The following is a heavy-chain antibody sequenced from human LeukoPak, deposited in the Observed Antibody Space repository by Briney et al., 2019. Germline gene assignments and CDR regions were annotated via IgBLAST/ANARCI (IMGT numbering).Heavy chain of an antibody. D-gene: IGHD6-19*01. CDR2: IYSGGST. Sequence: GGSLRLSCAASGFTVSSNYMSWVRQAPGKGLEWVSVIYSGGSTYYADSVKGRFTISRDNSKNTLYLQMNSLRAEDTAVYYCARDWAPIAVAATRAFDIWGQGTMVTVSS. J-gene: IGHJ3*02. CDR1: GFTVSSNY. V-gene: IGHV3-53*01. CDR3: ARDWAPIAVAATRAFDI.